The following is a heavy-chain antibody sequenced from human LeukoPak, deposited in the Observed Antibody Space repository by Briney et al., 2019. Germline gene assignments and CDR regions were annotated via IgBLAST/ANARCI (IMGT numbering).Heavy chain of an antibody. J-gene: IGHJ4*02. D-gene: IGHD2-2*01. CDR1: GGSISSSSYY. CDR2: ISGSGGST. Sequence: PSETLSLTCTVSGGSISSSSYYWGWVRQPPGKGLEWVSGISGSGGSTYYADSVKGRFTISRDNSKNTLYLQMNSLRAEDTAVYYCAKDGRKNDIVVVPAATDYWGQGTLVTVSS. V-gene: IGHV3-23*01. CDR3: AKDGRKNDIVVVPAATDY.